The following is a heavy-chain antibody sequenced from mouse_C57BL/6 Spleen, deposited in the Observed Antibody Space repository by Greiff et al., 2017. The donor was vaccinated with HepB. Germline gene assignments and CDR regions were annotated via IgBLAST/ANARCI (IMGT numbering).Heavy chain of an antibody. V-gene: IGHV10-3*01. CDR1: GFTFNTYA. CDR2: IRSKSSNYAT. CDR3: VRTDYYGSSYGDWYFDV. Sequence: EVKLVESGGGLVQPKGSLKLSCAASGFTFNTYAMHWVRQAPGKGLEWVARIRSKSSNYATYYADSVKDRSTISRDDSQSMLYLQMNNLKTEDTAMYYCVRTDYYGSSYGDWYFDVWGTGTTVTVSS. J-gene: IGHJ1*03. D-gene: IGHD1-1*01.